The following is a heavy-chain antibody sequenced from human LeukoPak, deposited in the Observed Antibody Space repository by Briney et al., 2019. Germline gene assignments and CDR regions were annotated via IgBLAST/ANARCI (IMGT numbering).Heavy chain of an antibody. V-gene: IGHV1-18*01. D-gene: IGHD4/OR15-4a*01. Sequence: ASVKVSCKASGFILRNFGISWLRQAPGQGLEWMAWISIADGRTDYAQNFQGRVTLTTDTSTNTAYMELRSLRSDDTAVYFCARVPDTDYKYWGQGTLVTVSS. CDR1: GFILRNFG. J-gene: IGHJ4*02. CDR2: ISIADGRT. CDR3: ARVPDTDYKY.